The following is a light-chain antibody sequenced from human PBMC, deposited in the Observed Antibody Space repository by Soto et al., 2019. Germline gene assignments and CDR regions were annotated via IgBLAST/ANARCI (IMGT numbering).Light chain of an antibody. J-gene: IGKJ1*01. CDR2: GAS. V-gene: IGKV3-15*01. CDR1: QSVGNN. Sequence: EVVMAQSPVTLSVSPGDGAALSCRASQSVGNNLAWYQQKPGQAPRLLVYGASTRATGVPARFSGSGSGTEFTLTISSLGSEDFAVYYCQQYNKWPRTFGQGTKVDIK. CDR3: QQYNKWPRT.